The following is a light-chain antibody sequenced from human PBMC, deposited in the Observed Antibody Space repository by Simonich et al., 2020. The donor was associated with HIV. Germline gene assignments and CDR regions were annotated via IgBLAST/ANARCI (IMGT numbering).Light chain of an antibody. Sequence: DIVMTQTPLSLSVTPGQPASISCKSSQSLLHSNGKTCLFWYLHGPGQSPQLLIIEVSSRFSGVTGRFTGSGSGTDFTLKISRVEAEDVGVYYCMQGIQSPKTFGQGTKLEI. CDR1: QSLLHSNGKTC. V-gene: IGKV2-29*02. CDR3: MQGIQSPKT. CDR2: EVS. J-gene: IGKJ2*01.